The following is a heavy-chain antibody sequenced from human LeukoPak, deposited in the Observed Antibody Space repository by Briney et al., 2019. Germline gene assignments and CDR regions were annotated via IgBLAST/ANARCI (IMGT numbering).Heavy chain of an antibody. J-gene: IGHJ5*02. D-gene: IGHD3-10*01. CDR3: VKDAFYGSGTYYNS. CDR2: IGGTAGGT. V-gene: IGHV3-23*01. Sequence: QPGGSLRLSCAASGFLFSNYGMSWVRQAPGKGLEWVSGIGGTAGGTYFADSVEGRFTISRDNSKSTLFLQMNSLGAEDTAVYFCVKDAFYGSGTYYNSWGQGTLVIVSS. CDR1: GFLFSNYG.